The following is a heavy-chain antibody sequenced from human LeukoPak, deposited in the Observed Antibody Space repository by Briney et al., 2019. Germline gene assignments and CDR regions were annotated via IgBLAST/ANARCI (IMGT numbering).Heavy chain of an antibody. CDR2: IWYDGSNK. Sequence: GRSLRLSCAASGFTFSGYGMSWVRQAPGKGLEWVSGIWYDGSNKYYADSVKGRFTISRDNSKHTLYLQMNSLRAEDTAVYYCARDHLYSGSYRFDYWGQGTLVTVSS. CDR3: ARDHLYSGSYRFDY. D-gene: IGHD1-26*01. V-gene: IGHV3-33*01. CDR1: GFTFSGYG. J-gene: IGHJ4*02.